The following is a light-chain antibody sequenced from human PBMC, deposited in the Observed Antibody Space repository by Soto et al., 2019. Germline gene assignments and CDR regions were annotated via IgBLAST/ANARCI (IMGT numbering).Light chain of an antibody. CDR3: QQYKNWPRT. CDR2: GAS. V-gene: IGKV3-15*01. Sequence: ETVLTQSPATLSVSPGERVTLSCRASESVDINLAWYQQKPGQAPMLLIYGASTRATDMPGTFSGRGSGTEFTLTISSLQSEDFAVYYCQQYKNWPRTVGQGTKVDIK. J-gene: IGKJ1*01. CDR1: ESVDIN.